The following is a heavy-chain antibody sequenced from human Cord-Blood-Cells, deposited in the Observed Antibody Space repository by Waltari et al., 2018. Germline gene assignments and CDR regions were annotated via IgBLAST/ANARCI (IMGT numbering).Heavy chain of an antibody. CDR3: ARFIAAAGTGAFDI. CDR2: INPTSGGT. CDR1: GYTFPGYY. V-gene: IGHV1-2*04. Sequence: QVQLVQSGAEVKKPGASVKVSCKASGYTFPGYYMHWVRQAPGQGLEWMGWINPTSGGTNYAQKFQGWVTMTRDTSISAAYMELSRLRSDDTAVYYCARFIAAAGTGAFDIWGQGTMVTVSS. D-gene: IGHD6-13*01. J-gene: IGHJ3*02.